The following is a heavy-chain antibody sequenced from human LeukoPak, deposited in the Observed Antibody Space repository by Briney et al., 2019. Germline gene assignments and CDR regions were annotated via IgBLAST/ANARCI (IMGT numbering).Heavy chain of an antibody. Sequence: SVKVSFMASGGTFSSYAISWVRQAPGQGREWVGGIIPIFGTANYAQKFQGRVTITADESTSTAYMELRSLRSDDTAVYYCARDGGWTDGMDVWGQGNTVTVSS. CDR2: IIPIFGTA. V-gene: IGHV1-69*13. CDR1: GGTFSSYA. D-gene: IGHD3/OR15-3a*01. CDR3: ARDGGWTDGMDV. J-gene: IGHJ6*02.